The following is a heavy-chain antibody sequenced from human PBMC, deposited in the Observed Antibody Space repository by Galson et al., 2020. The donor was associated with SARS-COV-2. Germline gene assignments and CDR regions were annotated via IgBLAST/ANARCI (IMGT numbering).Heavy chain of an antibody. CDR2: ISWNSGSI. J-gene: IGHJ4*02. V-gene: IGHV3-9*01. CDR3: AKGPNSYSSAWFGMDY. D-gene: IGHD6-19*01. CDR1: GFTFDDYA. Sequence: GGSLRLSCAASGFTFDDYAMHWVRPAPGKGLEWVSGISWNSGSIGYAASVKGRFTISRDNAKNSLYLQMNSLRPEDTAMYYCAKGPNSYSSAWFGMDYGGQGTLVTVSS.